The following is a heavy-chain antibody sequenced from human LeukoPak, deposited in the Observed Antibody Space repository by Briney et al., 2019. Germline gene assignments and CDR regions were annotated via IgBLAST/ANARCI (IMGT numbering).Heavy chain of an antibody. CDR3: ARVDMRKKYYYGSGSYYNVDYYYYYYMDV. Sequence: GGSLRLSCAASGFTFSDYYMSWIRQAPGKGLEWVSYISSSGSTIYYADSVKGRFTISRDNAKNSLYLQMNSLRAEDTAVYYCARVDMRKKYYYGSGSYYNVDYYYYYYMDVWGKGTTVTISS. D-gene: IGHD3-10*01. CDR1: GFTFSDYY. CDR2: ISSSGSTI. V-gene: IGHV3-11*01. J-gene: IGHJ6*03.